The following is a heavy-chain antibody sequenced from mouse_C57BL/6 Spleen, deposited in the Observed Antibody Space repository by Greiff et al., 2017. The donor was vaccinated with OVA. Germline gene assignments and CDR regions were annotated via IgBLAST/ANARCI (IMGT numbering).Heavy chain of an antibody. CDR2: IDPENGDT. D-gene: IGHD1-1*01. CDR1: GFNIKDDY. V-gene: IGHV14-4*01. CDR3: TTWAITTVVAHFDY. Sequence: VQLQQSGAELVRPGASVKLSCTASGFNIKDDYMHWVKQRPEQGLEWIGWIDPENGDTEYASKFQGKATIPADTSSNTAYLQLSSLTSEDTAVYYCTTWAITTVVAHFDYWGQGTTLTVSS. J-gene: IGHJ2*01.